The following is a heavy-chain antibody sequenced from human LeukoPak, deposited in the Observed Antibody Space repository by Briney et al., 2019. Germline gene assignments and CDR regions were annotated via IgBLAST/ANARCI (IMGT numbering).Heavy chain of an antibody. J-gene: IGHJ2*01. Sequence: SETLSLTCAVYGGSFSGYYWGWIRQPPGKGLEWIGSIYYTGHTYYSPSLESRVTISVDTSENQFSLELTSVTAADTAIYYCARHTGLRKWYFDLWGRGTLVTVFS. CDR1: GGSFSGYY. CDR3: ARHTGLRKWYFDL. D-gene: IGHD4-17*01. CDR2: IYYTGHT. V-gene: IGHV4-34*01.